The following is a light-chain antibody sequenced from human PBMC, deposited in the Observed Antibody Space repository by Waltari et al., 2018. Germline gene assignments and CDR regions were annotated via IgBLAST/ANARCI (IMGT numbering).Light chain of an antibody. V-gene: IGKV4-1*01. J-gene: IGKJ4*01. Sequence: DIVMTQSPDSLAVSLGEGATINCKSSHSVFFPSNNKSYLAWYQQKPRQPPKLLISWASTRESGVPDRFSGSGSGTQFTLTISSLQAEDVAVYSCQQYYGIPLTFGGGTKVEIK. CDR3: QQYYGIPLT. CDR2: WAS. CDR1: HSVFFPSNNKSY.